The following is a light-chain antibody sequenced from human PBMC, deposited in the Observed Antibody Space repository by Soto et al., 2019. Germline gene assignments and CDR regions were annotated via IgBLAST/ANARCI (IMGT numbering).Light chain of an antibody. CDR1: QIFLYSSNNKNY. J-gene: IGKJ1*01. CDR3: QQYYSTPQT. Sequence: DIVMTQSTDSLAVSLGERDTINCKSSQIFLYSSNNKNYLAWYQQKPGQPPKLLIYWASTRESGVPDRFSGSGSGTDFTLTISSLQAEDVAVYYCQQYYSTPQTFGQGTKVDIK. V-gene: IGKV4-1*01. CDR2: WAS.